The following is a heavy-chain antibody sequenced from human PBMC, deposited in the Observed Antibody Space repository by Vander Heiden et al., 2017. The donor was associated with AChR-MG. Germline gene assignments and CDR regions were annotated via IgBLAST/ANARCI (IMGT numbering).Heavy chain of an antibody. J-gene: IGHJ5*02. Sequence: QVQLQQWGAGLLTPSETLSLTCAVYGGSFSGYYWSWIRQPPGKGRGWIGEINHSGSTNYNTSLKRRVTISVDTSKNQFSLKLSSVTAADTAVYYCARGPNRVAGTKTSRARFDPWGQGTLVTVSS. D-gene: IGHD6-19*01. V-gene: IGHV4-34*01. CDR3: ARGPNRVAGTKTSRARFDP. CDR1: GGSFSGYY. CDR2: INHSGST.